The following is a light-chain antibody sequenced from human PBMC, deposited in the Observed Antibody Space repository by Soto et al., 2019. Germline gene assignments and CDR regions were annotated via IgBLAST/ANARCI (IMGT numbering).Light chain of an antibody. J-gene: IGLJ1*01. CDR3: GSWDTSLSAGV. V-gene: IGLV1-51*01. Sequence: QSVLTQPPSVSAAPGQKVSISCSGSTSNIGKNFVSWYQQLPGTAPKLPIYDNNKRPLEIPDRFSGSKSGTSGTLDITGLQTGDEADYYCGSWDTSLSAGVFGTGTNVTVL. CDR1: TSNIGKNF. CDR2: DNN.